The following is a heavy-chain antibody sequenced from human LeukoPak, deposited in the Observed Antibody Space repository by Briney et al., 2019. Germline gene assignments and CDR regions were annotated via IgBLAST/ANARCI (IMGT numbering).Heavy chain of an antibody. V-gene: IGHV4-59*01. J-gene: IGHJ4*02. D-gene: IGHD3-10*01. Sequence: SETLSLTCTVSCGSINNYYCSWIRQPPGKGLECIRYIEYGGRTYYSTYLKSRVTISMDLSKIQCFLKMSSVTAGETAVYYCARDFFGDFDHWGQGILVTVSS. CDR1: CGSINNYY. CDR2: IEYGGRT. CDR3: ARDFFGDFDH.